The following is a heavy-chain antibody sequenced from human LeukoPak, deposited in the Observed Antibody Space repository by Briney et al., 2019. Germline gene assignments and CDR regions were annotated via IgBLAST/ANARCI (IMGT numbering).Heavy chain of an antibody. V-gene: IGHV4-30-4*01. J-gene: IGHJ6*02. CDR2: IYYSGST. Sequence: SETLSLTCTVSGGSISSGDYYWSWIRQPPGKGLEWIRYIYYSGSTYYNPSLKSRVTISVDTSKNQFSLKLSSVTAADTAVYYCARAYYDSSGYYYYYGMDVWGQGTTATVSS. CDR3: ARAYYDSSGYYYYYGMDV. CDR1: GGSISSGDYY. D-gene: IGHD3-22*01.